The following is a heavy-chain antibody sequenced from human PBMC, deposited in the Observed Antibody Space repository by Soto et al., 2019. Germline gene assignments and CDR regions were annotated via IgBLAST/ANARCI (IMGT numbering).Heavy chain of an antibody. J-gene: IGHJ5*02. CDR2: IYYSGST. D-gene: IGHD3-9*01. CDR3: ARAGYDILTGFPWSGFDT. Sequence: SVTLSLPCTVSGGTSSSYDWSWIRQPPGKGLEWIGYIYYSGSTNYNPSLKSRVTISVDTSKNQFSLRAEDTAVYYCARAGYDILTGFPWSGFDTWGQGTLVTVSS. CDR1: GGTSSSYD. V-gene: IGHV4-59*12.